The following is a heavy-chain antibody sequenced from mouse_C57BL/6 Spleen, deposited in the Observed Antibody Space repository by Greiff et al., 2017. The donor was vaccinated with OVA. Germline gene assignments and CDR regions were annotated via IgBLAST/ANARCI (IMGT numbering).Heavy chain of an antibody. V-gene: IGHV1-55*01. CDR2: IYPGSGST. CDR1: GYTFTSYW. J-gene: IGHJ2*01. D-gene: IGHD1-1*01. CDR3: ARKGYYGSSLYFDY. Sequence: VKLQQPGAELVKPGASVKMSCKASGYTFTSYWITWVKQRPGQGLEWIGDIYPGSGSTNYNEKFKSKATLTVDTSSSTAYMQLSSLTSEDSAVYYCARKGYYGSSLYFDYWGQGTTLTVSS.